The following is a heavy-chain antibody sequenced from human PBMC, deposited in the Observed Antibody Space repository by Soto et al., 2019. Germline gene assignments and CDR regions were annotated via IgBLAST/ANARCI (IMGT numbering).Heavy chain of an antibody. D-gene: IGHD1-1*01. CDR3: AKEPRLQLAY. CDR2: ISGGGDRT. J-gene: IGHJ4*02. CDR1: GFPFGNYA. Sequence: EVHLLESGGGLVQPGGSLRLSCTASGFPFGNYAMYWVRQAPGKGLEWVSGISGGGDRTNYADSVKGRFTVSRDNSRNTMYLQMNSLRAEDTAVYYCAKEPRLQLAYWGQGTLVTVSS. V-gene: IGHV3-23*01.